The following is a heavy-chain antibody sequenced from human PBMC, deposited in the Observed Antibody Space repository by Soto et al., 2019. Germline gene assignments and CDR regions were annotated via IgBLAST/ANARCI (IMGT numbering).Heavy chain of an antibody. V-gene: IGHV4-30-2*01. D-gene: IGHD3-22*01. Sequence: NPSETLSLTCAVSGGSISSGGYSWSWIRQPPGKGLEWIGYIYHSGSTYYNPSLKSRVTISVDRSKNQFSLKLSSVTAADTAVYYCARAGYYYDSSGYGEYFQHWGQGTLVTVSS. J-gene: IGHJ1*01. CDR1: GGSISSGGYS. CDR2: IYHSGST. CDR3: ARAGYYYDSSGYGEYFQH.